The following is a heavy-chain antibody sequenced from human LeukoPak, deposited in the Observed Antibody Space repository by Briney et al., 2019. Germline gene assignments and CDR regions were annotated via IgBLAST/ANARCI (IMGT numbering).Heavy chain of an antibody. CDR3: VSFYETY. V-gene: IGHV3-74*01. CDR1: GNYW. J-gene: IGHJ4*02. CDR2: INSDGSWT. Sequence: GGSLRLSCAASGNYWMHWVRQAPGKGLVWVSHINSDGSWTGYADSVKGRFTISKDNAKNMVYLHMNSLRVDNTAVYYCVSFYETYWGRGTLVTVSS. D-gene: IGHD2-2*01.